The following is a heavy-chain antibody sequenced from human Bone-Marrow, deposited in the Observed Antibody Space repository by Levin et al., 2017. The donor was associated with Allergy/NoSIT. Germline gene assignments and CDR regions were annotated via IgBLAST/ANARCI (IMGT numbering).Heavy chain of an antibody. D-gene: IGHD6-6*01. CDR2: INPHSGET. CDR1: GYSFSDFF. CDR3: ARGGTSSPRSSFDY. V-gene: IGHV1-2*02. Sequence: GASVKVSCKTSGYSFSDFFIYWVRQAPGQGLEWMGWINPHSGETKFAQKFQGRVTMTRDTSTSSVYMELSGLRSEDTAVYYCARGGTSSPRSSFDYWGQGTLVTVSS. J-gene: IGHJ4*02.